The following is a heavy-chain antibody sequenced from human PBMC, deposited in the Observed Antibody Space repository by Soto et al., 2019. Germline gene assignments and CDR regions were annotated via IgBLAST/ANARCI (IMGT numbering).Heavy chain of an antibody. D-gene: IGHD6-13*01. Sequence: GGSLRLSCAASGFTFSDYYMSWIRQAPGKGLEWVSYIVSSDRTIFYADSVKGRFTISRDNAKNSLYLHMTSLRAEDTAVYYCARGLGRIPAVGYWGQGIQVTVSS. CDR1: GFTFSDYY. CDR3: ARGLGRIPAVGY. CDR2: IVSSDRTI. J-gene: IGHJ4*02. V-gene: IGHV3-11*01.